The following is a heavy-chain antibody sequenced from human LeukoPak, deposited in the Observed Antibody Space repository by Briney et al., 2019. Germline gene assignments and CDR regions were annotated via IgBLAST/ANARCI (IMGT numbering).Heavy chain of an antibody. V-gene: IGHV3-7*05. D-gene: IGHD4-17*01. CDR1: GFTFNTNA. Sequence: GGSLRLSCAASGFTFNTNAMSWVRQAPGKGLEWVANIKVDESEKYYVDSVRGRFTISRDNAKNSLYLQMNSLRAEDTAVYYCARHGDYHYNSWGQGTLVTVSS. J-gene: IGHJ4*02. CDR3: ARHGDYHYNS. CDR2: IKVDESEK.